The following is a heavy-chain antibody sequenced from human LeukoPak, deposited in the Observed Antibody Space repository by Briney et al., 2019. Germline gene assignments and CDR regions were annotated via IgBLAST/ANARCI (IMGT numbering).Heavy chain of an antibody. CDR2: IIPIFDTS. CDR3: ARLKRGIGAAGTSLRGWFDP. V-gene: IGHV1-69*01. CDR1: GDTFSSYA. J-gene: IGHJ5*02. Sequence: ASVKVSCKASGDTFSSYAITWVRRAPGQGLEWMGGIIPIFDTSNYAQKFQGRVTFTSDDSTSTAYMELSSLRSEDTAVYYCARLKRGIGAAGTSLRGWFDPWGQGTLVTVSS. D-gene: IGHD6-13*01.